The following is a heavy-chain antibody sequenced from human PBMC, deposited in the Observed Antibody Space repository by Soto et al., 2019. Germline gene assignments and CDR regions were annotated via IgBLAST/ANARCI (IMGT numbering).Heavy chain of an antibody. Sequence: QLQLQESGSGLVKPSQTLSLTCAVSGGSISSGGYSWSWIRQPPGKGLEWIGYIYHSGSTYYNPSLKSRVTISVDRSKNQFSLKLSSVTAAHTAVYYCARTYYYDSSGYYPYYYGMDVWGQGTTVTVSS. J-gene: IGHJ6*02. D-gene: IGHD3-22*01. V-gene: IGHV4-30-2*01. CDR3: ARTYYYDSSGYYPYYYGMDV. CDR2: IYHSGST. CDR1: GGSISSGGYS.